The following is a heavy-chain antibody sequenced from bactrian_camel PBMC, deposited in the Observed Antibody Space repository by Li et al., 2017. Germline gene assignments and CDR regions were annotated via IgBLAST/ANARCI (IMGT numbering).Heavy chain of an antibody. CDR2: IVTLGGTT. Sequence: VQLVESGGGSVQAGGSLRLSCEVSGSIDGTNCIGWFRQYPGKEREGVAAIVTLGGTTYYDDSVTGRFTISQDNAKNTVALQIDSLNPEDTGRYYCTTAALGWAASYWGQGTQVTVS. V-gene: IGHV3S53*01. J-gene: IGHJ4*01. CDR1: GSIDGTNC. CDR3: TTAALGWAASY. D-gene: IGHD5*01.